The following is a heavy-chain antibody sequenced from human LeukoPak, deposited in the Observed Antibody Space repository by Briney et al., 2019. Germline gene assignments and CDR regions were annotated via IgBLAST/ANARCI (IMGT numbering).Heavy chain of an antibody. Sequence: SVKVSCKASGYTFTGYYMHWVRQAPGQGLEWMGGIIPIFGTANYAQKFQGRVTITADESTSTAYMELSSLGSEDTAVYYCARGYSSSWRCDYWGQGTLVTVSS. CDR1: GYTFTGYY. J-gene: IGHJ4*02. CDR2: IIPIFGTA. D-gene: IGHD6-13*01. V-gene: IGHV1-69*13. CDR3: ARGYSSSWRCDY.